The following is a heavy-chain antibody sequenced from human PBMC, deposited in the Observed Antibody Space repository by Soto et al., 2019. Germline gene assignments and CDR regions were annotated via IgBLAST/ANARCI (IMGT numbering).Heavy chain of an antibody. D-gene: IGHD3-10*01. CDR3: AKRGVDTFGLSY. CDR2: INTDGSST. J-gene: IGHJ4*02. Sequence: EVQLVESGGGLVQPGGSLRLSCAGSGFTFSSFWTHWVRQAPGEGLVWVSRINTDGSSTSYADSVKGRFTISRDYAKNTLYLLMNSLRVEDTAMYYCAKRGVDTFGLSYWGQGALVTVSS. CDR1: GFTFSSFW. V-gene: IGHV3-74*01.